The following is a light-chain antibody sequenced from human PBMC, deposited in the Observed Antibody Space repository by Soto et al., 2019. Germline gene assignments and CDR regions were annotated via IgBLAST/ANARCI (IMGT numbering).Light chain of an antibody. CDR1: QSISAW. J-gene: IGKJ2*01. Sequence: DVQMTQSPSTLSASVGDRVTITCRASQSISAWLAWYQQKPGKAPKLLIRDASSLEGGVPSRFSDSGSGTEFTLTISSLQPDDFATYYCQQYNSFPRTFGQGTKLEIK. CDR2: DAS. CDR3: QQYNSFPRT. V-gene: IGKV1-5*01.